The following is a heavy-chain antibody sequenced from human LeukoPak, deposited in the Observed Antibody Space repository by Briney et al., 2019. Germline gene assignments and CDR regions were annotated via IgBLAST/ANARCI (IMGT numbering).Heavy chain of an antibody. CDR1: GFTFSSYG. J-gene: IGHJ4*02. CDR3: ARDRRGGNSYFDY. D-gene: IGHD5-18*01. Sequence: GGSLRLSCAASGFTFSSYGMHWVRQAPGKGLEWVAVIWYDGSNKYYADSVKGRFTISRDNSKNTLYLQMNSLRAEDTAVYYCARDRRGGNSYFDYWGQGTLVTVSP. V-gene: IGHV3-33*01. CDR2: IWYDGSNK.